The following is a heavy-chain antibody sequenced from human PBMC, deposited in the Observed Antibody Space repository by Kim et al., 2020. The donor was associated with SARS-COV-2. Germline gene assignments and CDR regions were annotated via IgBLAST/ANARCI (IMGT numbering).Heavy chain of an antibody. CDR3: ARGNEWSLLAVGATYNTWFDP. J-gene: IGHJ5*02. V-gene: IGHV3-21*01. Sequence: GGSLRLSCAASGFTFSSYSMNWVRQAPGKGLEWVSSISSSSSYIYYADSVKGRFTISRDNAKNSLYLQMNSLRAEDTALYYCARGNEWSLLAVGATYNTWFDPWGQGTLVTVSS. D-gene: IGHD1-26*01. CDR1: GFTFSSYS. CDR2: ISSSSSYI.